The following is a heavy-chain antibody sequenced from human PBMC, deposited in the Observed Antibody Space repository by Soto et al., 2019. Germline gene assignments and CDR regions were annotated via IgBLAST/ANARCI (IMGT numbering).Heavy chain of an antibody. Sequence: SETLSLTCAVYGGSFSGHSWTWIRQSPGKGLEWIGDINHSGRANYSPSLKSRVTISLDTSKNQFSLTLSAVTAADTAMYYCSTRAYDTNGYYRFDPWGQGTLITVSS. CDR3: STRAYDTNGYYRFDP. CDR1: GGSFSGHS. J-gene: IGHJ5*01. V-gene: IGHV4-34*01. D-gene: IGHD3-22*01. CDR2: INHSGRA.